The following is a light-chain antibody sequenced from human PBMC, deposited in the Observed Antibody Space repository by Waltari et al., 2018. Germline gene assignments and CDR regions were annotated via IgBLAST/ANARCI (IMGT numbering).Light chain of an antibody. V-gene: IGLV2-23*02. Sequence: ISCTGTSSDIGYYNLVSWYQQDPGKAPKVIIYEVNKRPSGVSNRFSGSKSGNTASLTISGLQAEDEADYYCCSYIGDSAWVFGGGTKVTVL. CDR2: EVN. CDR1: SSDIGYYNL. J-gene: IGLJ3*02. CDR3: CSYIGDSAWV.